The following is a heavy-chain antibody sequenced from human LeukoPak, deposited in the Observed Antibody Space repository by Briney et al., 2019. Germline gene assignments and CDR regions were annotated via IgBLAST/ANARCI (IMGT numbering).Heavy chain of an antibody. J-gene: IGHJ4*02. Sequence: SETLSLTCSVSGGSISSSNSYWGWIRQPPGKGLEWIASIYHSGSTYYNPSLKSRVTISVDTSKNQFSLELSSVSAADTAVYFCARKPIFYDSGRHWYYFDEWGQGTLVTVSS. CDR1: GGSISSSNSY. CDR2: IYHSGST. D-gene: IGHD3-10*01. V-gene: IGHV4-39*01. CDR3: ARKPIFYDSGRHWYYFDE.